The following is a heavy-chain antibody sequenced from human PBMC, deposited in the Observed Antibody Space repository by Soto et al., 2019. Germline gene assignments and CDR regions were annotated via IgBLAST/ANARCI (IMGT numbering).Heavy chain of an antibody. CDR1: GYTFTSYG. Sequence: ASVKVSCKASGYTFTSYGISCVRQAPGQGLEWMGWISAYNGNTNYAQKLQGRVTMTTDTSTSTAYMELRSLRSDDTAVYYCARAGITIFGVVIISWFDPWGQGTLVTVSS. CDR2: ISAYNGNT. D-gene: IGHD3-3*01. J-gene: IGHJ5*02. V-gene: IGHV1-18*01. CDR3: ARAGITIFGVVIISWFDP.